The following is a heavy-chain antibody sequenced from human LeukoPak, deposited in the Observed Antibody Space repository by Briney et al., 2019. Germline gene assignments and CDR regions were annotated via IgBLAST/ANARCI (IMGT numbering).Heavy chain of an antibody. Sequence: SVKVSCKASGGTFSSYAISWVRQAPGQGLEWMGGIIPIFGTANYAQKFQGRVTITTDESTSTAYMELSSLRSEDTAVYYCARGIVAAGTILGRMDVWGRGTTVTVSS. CDR1: GGTFSSYA. D-gene: IGHD6-13*01. CDR2: IIPIFGTA. J-gene: IGHJ6*02. V-gene: IGHV1-69*05. CDR3: ARGIVAAGTILGRMDV.